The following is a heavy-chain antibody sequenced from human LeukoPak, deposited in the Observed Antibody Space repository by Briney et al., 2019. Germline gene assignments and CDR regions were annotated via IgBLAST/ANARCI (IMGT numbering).Heavy chain of an antibody. CDR3: ASGPREPGDRRIDY. Sequence: GGSLRLSCAASGFTFSSYAMNWVRQAPGKGLEWVSAISGSGGSTYYADSVKGRFTISRDNAKNSLYLQMNSLRAEDTAVYYCASGPREPGDRRIDYWGQGTLVTVSS. J-gene: IGHJ4*02. CDR2: ISGSGGST. V-gene: IGHV3-23*01. CDR1: GFTFSSYA. D-gene: IGHD7-27*01.